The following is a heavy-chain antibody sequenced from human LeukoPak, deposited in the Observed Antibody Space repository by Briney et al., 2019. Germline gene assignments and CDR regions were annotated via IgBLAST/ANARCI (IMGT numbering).Heavy chain of an antibody. CDR1: GFTFSNYA. D-gene: IGHD4-23*01. V-gene: IGHV3-33*01. CDR2: IWYDGSYK. Sequence: GRSLRLSCAASGFTFSNYAMHWVRQAPGKGLEWMAIIWYDGSYKYYADSVKGRFTISRDNSKNTLYLQMNSLTAEDTAVYYCARGNSDAFDIWGHGTMVTVSS. CDR3: ARGNSDAFDI. J-gene: IGHJ3*02.